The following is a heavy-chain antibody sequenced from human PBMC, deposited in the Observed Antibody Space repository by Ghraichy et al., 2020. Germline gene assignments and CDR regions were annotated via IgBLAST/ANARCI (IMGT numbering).Heavy chain of an antibody. CDR2: ISSSSSYI. D-gene: IGHD3-10*01. J-gene: IGHJ6*02. Sequence: GGSLRLSCAASGFTFSSYSMNWVRQAPGKGLEWVSSISSSSSYIYYADSVKGRFTISRDNAKNSLYLQMNSLRAEDTAVYYCARDNYGSGSYYADYYGMDVWGQGTTVTVSS. CDR1: GFTFSSYS. V-gene: IGHV3-21*01. CDR3: ARDNYGSGSYYADYYGMDV.